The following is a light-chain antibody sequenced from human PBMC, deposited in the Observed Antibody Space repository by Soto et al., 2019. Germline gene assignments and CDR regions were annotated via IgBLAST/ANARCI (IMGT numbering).Light chain of an antibody. CDR2: DVT. CDR3: TSYTSTSTYV. Sequence: QSVLTQPASVSWPPGQSITISCTGTSSDVGAYNYVSWYQHHPGKAPRLVIYDVTNRPSGISDRFSGSKSGNTASLTISGLLAEDEADYYCTSYTSTSTYVFGTGTKVTVL. J-gene: IGLJ1*01. CDR1: SSDVGAYNY. V-gene: IGLV2-14*01.